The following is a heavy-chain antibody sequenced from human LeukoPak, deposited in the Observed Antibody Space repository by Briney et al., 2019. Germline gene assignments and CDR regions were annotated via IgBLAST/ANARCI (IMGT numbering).Heavy chain of an antibody. D-gene: IGHD5-24*01. Sequence: GASVKVSCKASGGTFSSYAISWVRQAPGQGLEWMGRIIPILGIANYAQKFQGRVTITADKSTSTAYMELSSLRSEDTAVYYCASSVEMATTSDDYWGQGTLVTVSS. V-gene: IGHV1-69*04. J-gene: IGHJ4*02. CDR1: GGTFSSYA. CDR2: IIPILGIA. CDR3: ASSVEMATTSDDY.